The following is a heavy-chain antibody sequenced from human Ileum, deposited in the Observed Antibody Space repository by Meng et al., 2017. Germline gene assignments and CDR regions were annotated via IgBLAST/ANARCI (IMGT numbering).Heavy chain of an antibody. J-gene: IGHJ4*02. CDR2: ISGSGGST. CDR3: AKARDPNHHTHLRGLDS. V-gene: IGHV3-23*01. CDR1: GFTFSSYA. D-gene: IGHD1-14*01. Sequence: GESLKISCAASGFTFSSYAMSWVRQAPGKGLEWVSAISGSGGSTYYADSVKGRFTISRDNSKNTLYLQMNGLKAEDTAVYYCAKARDPNHHTHLRGLDSWGQGTLVTVSS.